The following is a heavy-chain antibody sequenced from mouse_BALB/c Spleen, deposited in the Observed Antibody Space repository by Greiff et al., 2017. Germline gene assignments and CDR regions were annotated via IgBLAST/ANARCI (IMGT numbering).Heavy chain of an antibody. J-gene: IGHJ3*01. D-gene: IGHD2-3*01. CDR1: GYTFTSYY. CDR3: TREGVYDGYYWFAY. Sequence: VQVVESGAELVKPGASVKLSCKASGYTFTSYYMYWVKQRPGQGLEWIGEINPSNGGTNFNEKFKSKATLTVDKSSSTAYMQLSSLTSEDSAVYYCTREGVYDGYYWFAYWGQGTLVTVSA. V-gene: IGHV1S81*02. CDR2: INPSNGGT.